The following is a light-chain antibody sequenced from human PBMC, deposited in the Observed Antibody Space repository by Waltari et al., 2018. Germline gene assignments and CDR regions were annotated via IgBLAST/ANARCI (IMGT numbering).Light chain of an antibody. J-gene: IGKJ2*01. CDR2: DAS. V-gene: IGKV3-11*01. Sequence: EIVLTQSPATLSLSPGERATPSCRASPSVSSYLAWYQQKPGQAPRLLIYDASNRATGIPARFSGSGSGTDFTLTISSLEPEDFAVYYCQQRSNWLYTFGQGTKLEIK. CDR3: QQRSNWLYT. CDR1: PSVSSY.